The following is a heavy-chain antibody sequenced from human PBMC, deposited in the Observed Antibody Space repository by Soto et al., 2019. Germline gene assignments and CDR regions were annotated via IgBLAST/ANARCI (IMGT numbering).Heavy chain of an antibody. D-gene: IGHD2-8*01. J-gene: IGHJ3*02. CDR3: ARGPPAVLMVYRDAFDI. CDR2: IYPGDSDT. V-gene: IGHV5-51*01. Sequence: LKISCKGAGYSFTSYWIGWVRQMPGKGLEWMGIIYPGDSDTRYSPSFQGQVTISADKSISTAYLQWSSLKASDTAMYYCARGPPAVLMVYRDAFDIRRQGTMVTVSS. CDR1: GYSFTSYW.